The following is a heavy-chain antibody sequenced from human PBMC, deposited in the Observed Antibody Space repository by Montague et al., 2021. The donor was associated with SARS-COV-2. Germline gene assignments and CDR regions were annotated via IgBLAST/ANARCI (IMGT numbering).Heavy chain of an antibody. D-gene: IGHD2-15*01. CDR2: IFYTGSK. J-gene: IGHJ4*02. Sequence: SETLSLTCSVSGGSTSNCYWTWIRQSPGKGLQWIGYIFYTGSKKFNPSLKTRVSMSLDASKNHFSLRLSAVTAADTARYYCARAQNICFIANCVNYFDLWGLGALVTVSS. CDR1: GGSTSNCY. V-gene: IGHV4-59*01. CDR3: ARAQNICFIANCVNYFDL.